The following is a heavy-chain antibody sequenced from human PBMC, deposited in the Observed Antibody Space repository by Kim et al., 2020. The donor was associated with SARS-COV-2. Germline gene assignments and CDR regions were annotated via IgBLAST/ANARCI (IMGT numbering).Heavy chain of an antibody. Sequence: PPPKSRVTISVDTSKNQFSLKLSSVTAADTAVYYCARAWRQQLFSWFDPWGQGTLVTVSS. J-gene: IGHJ5*02. D-gene: IGHD6-13*01. V-gene: IGHV4-59*01. CDR3: ARAWRQQLFSWFDP.